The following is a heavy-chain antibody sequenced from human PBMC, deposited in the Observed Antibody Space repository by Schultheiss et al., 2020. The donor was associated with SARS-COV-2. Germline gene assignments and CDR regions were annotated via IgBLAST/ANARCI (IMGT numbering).Heavy chain of an antibody. CDR3: ARDLYSRAVDY. Sequence: GGSLRLSCVASGFTFSNYWMHWVRQAPGKGLMWISRINDDGTNTNYADSLKGRFTISRDNAKNTLYLQMNGLRADDTARYFCARDLYSRAVDYWGQGTLVTSPQ. CDR1: GFTFSNYW. V-gene: IGHV3-74*01. CDR2: INDDGTNT. D-gene: IGHD5-12*01. J-gene: IGHJ4*02.